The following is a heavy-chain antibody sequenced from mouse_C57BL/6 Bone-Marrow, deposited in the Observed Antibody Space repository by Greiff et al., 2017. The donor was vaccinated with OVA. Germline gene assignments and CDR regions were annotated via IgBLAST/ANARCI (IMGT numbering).Heavy chain of an antibody. J-gene: IGHJ2*01. CDR2: IDPSDSYT. CDR3: ARDTTVVATPAY. D-gene: IGHD1-1*01. V-gene: IGHV1-59*01. CDR1: GYTFTSYW. Sequence: QVQLQQPGAELVRPGTSVKLSCKASGYTFTSYWMHWVKQRPGQGLEWIGVIDPSDSYTNYNQKFKGKATLTVDTSSSTAYMQLSSLTSEDSAVYYCARDTTVVATPAYWGQGTTLTVSS.